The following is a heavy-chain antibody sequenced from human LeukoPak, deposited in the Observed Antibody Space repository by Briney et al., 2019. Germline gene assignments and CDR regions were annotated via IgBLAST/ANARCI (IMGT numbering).Heavy chain of an antibody. V-gene: IGHV3-30*02. D-gene: IGHD3-10*01. CDR1: GFTFSSYG. CDR3: AKGGTAVLLWFGEPTFDY. Sequence: GGSLRLSCAASGFTFSSYGMHWVRQAPGKGLEWVAFIRYDGSNKYYADSVKGRFTICRDNSKNTLYLQMNSLRAEDTAVYYCAKGGTAVLLWFGEPTFDYWGQGTLVTVSS. J-gene: IGHJ4*02. CDR2: IRYDGSNK.